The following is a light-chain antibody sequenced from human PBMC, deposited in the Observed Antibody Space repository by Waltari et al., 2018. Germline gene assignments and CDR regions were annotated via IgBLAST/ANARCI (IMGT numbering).Light chain of an antibody. CDR2: AAS. CDR3: QQSYRPPFT. J-gene: IGKJ3*01. CDR1: QSISNY. V-gene: IGKV1-39*01. Sequence: DIQMTQSPSSLSASVGDRVTIPCRASQSISNYLNWYQHKPGTAPKLLIYAASSLQSGVPSRFSGSGSGTDFTLTINSLQPEDFATYSCQQSYRPPFTFGPGTELDVK.